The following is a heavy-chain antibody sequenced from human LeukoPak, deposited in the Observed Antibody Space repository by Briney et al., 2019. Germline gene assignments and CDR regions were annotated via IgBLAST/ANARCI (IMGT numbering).Heavy chain of an antibody. Sequence: PSETLSLTCAVYGGSFSGYYWSWIRQPPWKGLEWIGEINHSGSTNYNPSLKSRVTISVDTSKNQFSLKLSSVTAADTAVYYCARGHLAYCGGDCRQGLSYWGQGTLVTVSS. CDR2: INHSGST. D-gene: IGHD2-21*02. CDR3: ARGHLAYCGGDCRQGLSY. CDR1: GGSFSGYY. J-gene: IGHJ4*02. V-gene: IGHV4-34*01.